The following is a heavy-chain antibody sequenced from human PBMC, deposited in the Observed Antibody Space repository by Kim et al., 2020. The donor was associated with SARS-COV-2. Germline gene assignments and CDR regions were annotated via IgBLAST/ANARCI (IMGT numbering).Heavy chain of an antibody. Sequence: ASVKVSCKASGYTFTSYAMNWVRQAPGQGLEWMGWINTNTGNPTYAQGFTGRFVFSLDTSVSTAYLQISSLKAEDTAVYYCARGAAAGTDYYYGMDVWGQGTTVTVSS. V-gene: IGHV7-4-1*02. J-gene: IGHJ6*02. CDR3: ARGAAAGTDYYYGMDV. CDR1: GYTFTSYA. D-gene: IGHD6-13*01. CDR2: INTNTGNP.